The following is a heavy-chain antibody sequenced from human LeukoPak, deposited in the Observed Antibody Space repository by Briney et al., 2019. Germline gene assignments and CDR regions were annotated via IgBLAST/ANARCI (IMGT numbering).Heavy chain of an antibody. D-gene: IGHD3-10*01. Sequence: GESLKISCKGSGYTFASYWIGWVRQMPGKGLEWMGIIYPGDSDTRCSPSFQGQVTISADKSISTAYLQWNSLKASDTAMYYCAKTAEYFGEFPFDYWGQGTLVTVSS. J-gene: IGHJ4*02. CDR1: GYTFASYW. CDR2: IYPGDSDT. V-gene: IGHV5-51*01. CDR3: AKTAEYFGEFPFDY.